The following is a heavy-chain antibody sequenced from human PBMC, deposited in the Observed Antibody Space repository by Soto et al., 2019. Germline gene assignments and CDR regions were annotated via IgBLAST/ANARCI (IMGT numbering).Heavy chain of an antibody. V-gene: IGHV3-48*03. J-gene: IGHJ5*02. CDR2: ISSSGSII. D-gene: IGHD3-22*01. CDR1: GFTFGSYE. Sequence: GGSLRLSCAASGFTFGSYEMNWVRQAPGKGLEWVSYISSSGSIIYYADSVKGRCTISRDNAKNSLYLQMNSLRAEDTAVYYCARGVLYYYDSSGYPHWLDPWGQGTLVTVSS. CDR3: ARGVLYYYDSSGYPHWLDP.